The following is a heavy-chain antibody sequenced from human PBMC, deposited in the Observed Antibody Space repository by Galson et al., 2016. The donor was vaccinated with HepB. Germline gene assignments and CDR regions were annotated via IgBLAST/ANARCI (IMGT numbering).Heavy chain of an antibody. CDR2: ISGSGSGT. J-gene: IGHJ4*02. CDR1: GFTFSNYA. Sequence: SLRLSCAASGFTFSNYAMSWVRQAPGEGLEWVSAISGSGSGTYYADSVKGRFTISRDNSKNALYLQMNSLSAEDTAVYYCTKALYGGNSNWGQETLVTVSS. D-gene: IGHD4-23*01. CDR3: TKALYGGNSN. V-gene: IGHV3-23*01.